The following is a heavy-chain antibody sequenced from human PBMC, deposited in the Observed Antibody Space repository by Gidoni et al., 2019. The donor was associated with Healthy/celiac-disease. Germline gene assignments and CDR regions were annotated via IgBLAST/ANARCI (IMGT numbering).Heavy chain of an antibody. CDR2: IRSKANSYAT. CDR1: GFTFSCSA. CDR3: TARGAVPAGNDY. Sequence: EVQLVESGGGLVQPGGSLKLSCAASGFTFSCSAMHWVRQASGKGLEWVGRIRSKANSYATAYAASVKGRFTISRDDSKNTAYLQMNSLKTEDTAVYYCTARGAVPAGNDYWGQGTLVTVSS. V-gene: IGHV3-73*02. D-gene: IGHD2-2*01. J-gene: IGHJ4*02.